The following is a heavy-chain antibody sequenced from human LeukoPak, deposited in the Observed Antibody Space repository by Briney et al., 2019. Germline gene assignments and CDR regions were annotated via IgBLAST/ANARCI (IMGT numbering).Heavy chain of an antibody. CDR3: ARGPPIEPDILAGYYYFDY. CDR2: INYSGST. D-gene: IGHD3-9*01. J-gene: IGHJ4*02. V-gene: IGHV4-34*01. CDR1: GGSSTGYY. Sequence: SETLSLTCAVYGGSSTGYYWTWIRQPPGKGLEWIGEINYSGSTNYKSSLKSRVTISVDTSKNQFALKLSSVTAADTAVYYCARGPPIEPDILAGYYYFDYWGQGTLVTVSS.